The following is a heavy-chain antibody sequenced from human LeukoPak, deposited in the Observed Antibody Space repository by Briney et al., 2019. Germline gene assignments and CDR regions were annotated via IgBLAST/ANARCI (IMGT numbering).Heavy chain of an antibody. CDR1: GGTFSSYA. V-gene: IGHV1-69*04. CDR3: ARGSEYQLLKGAFGY. D-gene: IGHD2-2*01. Sequence: GASVRVSCKASGGTFSSYAISWVRQAPGQGLEWMGRIIPILGIANYAQKFQGRVTITADKSTSTAYMELSSLRSEDTAVYYCARGSEYQLLKGAFGYWGQGTLVTVSS. CDR2: IIPILGIA. J-gene: IGHJ4*02.